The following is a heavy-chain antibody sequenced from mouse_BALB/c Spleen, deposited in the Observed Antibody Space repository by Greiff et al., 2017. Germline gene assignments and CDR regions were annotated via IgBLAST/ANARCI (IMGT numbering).Heavy chain of an antibody. CDR3: ARRIYYGNYEAY. Sequence: EVKVVESGGGLVKPGGSLKLSCAASGFTFSSYAMSWVRQTPEKRLEWVATISSGGSYTYYPDSVKGRFTISRDNAKNTLYLQMSSLRSEDTAMYYCARRIYYGNYEAYWGQGTLVTVSA. CDR1: GFTFSSYA. D-gene: IGHD2-1*01. J-gene: IGHJ3*01. V-gene: IGHV5-9-3*01. CDR2: ISSGGSYT.